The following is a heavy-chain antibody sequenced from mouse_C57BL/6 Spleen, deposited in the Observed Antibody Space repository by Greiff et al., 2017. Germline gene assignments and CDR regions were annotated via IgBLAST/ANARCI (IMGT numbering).Heavy chain of an antibody. CDR3: SRYDYRLYYFDY. D-gene: IGHD2-4*01. CDR2: IYPRSGNT. J-gene: IGHJ2*01. Sequence: VQLQQSGAELARPGASVKLSCKASGYTFTSYGISWVKQRTGQGLEWIGEIYPRSGNTYYNEKFKGKAKLTADKSSSTAYMELRSLTSEDSAVYFCSRYDYRLYYFDYWGQGTTLTVSS. V-gene: IGHV1-81*01. CDR1: GYTFTSYG.